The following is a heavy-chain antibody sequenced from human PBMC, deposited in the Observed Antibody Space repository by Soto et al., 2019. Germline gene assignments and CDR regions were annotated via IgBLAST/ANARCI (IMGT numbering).Heavy chain of an antibody. V-gene: IGHV1-2*02. CDR2: INPNSGGT. CDR3: ARDPTYSRRYLGY. D-gene: IGHD2-21*01. J-gene: IGHJ4*02. Sequence: ASVKVSCKASGYTFTGYYMHWVRQAPGQGLEWMGWINPNSGGTNYAQKFQGRVTRTRDTSISTAYMELSRLRSDDTAVYYCARDPTYSRRYLGYWGQGTLVTVSS. CDR1: GYTFTGYY.